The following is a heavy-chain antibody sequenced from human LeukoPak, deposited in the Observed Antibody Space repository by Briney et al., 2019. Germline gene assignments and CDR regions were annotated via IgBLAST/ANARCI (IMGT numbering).Heavy chain of an antibody. CDR2: IYNSGST. D-gene: IGHD3-22*01. J-gene: IGHJ3*02. Sequence: SETLSLTCTVSGGSITRDSWSWIRQPPGKGLEWIGYIYNSGSTISHPSLKSRVTLSVDTSKNQISLKLTSVTAADTAVYYCARGKDYYDSSGFFFYAVDIWGQGTMVSVSS. CDR1: GGSITRDS. V-gene: IGHV4-59*01. CDR3: ARGKDYYDSSGFFFYAVDI.